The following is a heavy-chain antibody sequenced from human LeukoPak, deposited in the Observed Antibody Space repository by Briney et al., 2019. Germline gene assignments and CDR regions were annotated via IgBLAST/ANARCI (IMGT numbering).Heavy chain of an antibody. Sequence: GGSLRLSCAASGFTFSSYSMNWVRQAPGKGLEWVSAISGSGGSTYYADSVKGRFTISRDNSKNTLYLQMNSLRAEDTAVYYCAKGSYDFWSGYLPGFDPWGQGTLVTVSS. CDR2: ISGSGGST. CDR1: GFTFSSYS. D-gene: IGHD3-3*01. CDR3: AKGSYDFWSGYLPGFDP. J-gene: IGHJ5*02. V-gene: IGHV3-23*01.